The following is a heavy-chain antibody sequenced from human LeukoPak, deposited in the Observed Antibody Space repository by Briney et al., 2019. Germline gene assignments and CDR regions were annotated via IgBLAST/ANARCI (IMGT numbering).Heavy chain of an antibody. CDR1: GYTFTSYY. Sequence: ASVKVSCKASGYTFTSYYMHWLRQAPGQGLEWMGIINPSGGSTSYAQKFQGRVTMTRDMSTRTVYMELSSLRSEDTAVYYCARGGKSSGWYWDYRLYFDYWGQGTLVTVSS. D-gene: IGHD6-19*01. J-gene: IGHJ4*02. CDR3: ARGGKSSGWYWDYRLYFDY. CDR2: INPSGGST. V-gene: IGHV1-46*01.